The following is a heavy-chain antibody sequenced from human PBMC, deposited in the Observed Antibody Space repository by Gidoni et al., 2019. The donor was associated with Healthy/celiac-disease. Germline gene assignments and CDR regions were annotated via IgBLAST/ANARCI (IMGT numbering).Heavy chain of an antibody. D-gene: IGHD1-7*01. V-gene: IGHV3-48*02. CDR1: GFTFSSYS. Sequence: EVQLVESGGGLVQPGGSLRLSCAASGFTFSSYSMNWVRQAPGKGLEWVSYISSSSSTIYYADSVKGRFNISRDNAKNSLYLQMNSLRDEDTAVYYCARDPSYNWNYYFWFDPWGQGTLVTVSS. J-gene: IGHJ5*02. CDR2: ISSSSSTI. CDR3: ARDPSYNWNYYFWFDP.